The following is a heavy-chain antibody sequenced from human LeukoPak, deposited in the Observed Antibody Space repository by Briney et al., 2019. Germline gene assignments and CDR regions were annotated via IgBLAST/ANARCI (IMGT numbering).Heavy chain of an antibody. V-gene: IGHV3-66*01. J-gene: IGHJ4*02. CDR1: GITVRSNY. Sequence: GGSLRLSCAASGITVRSNYMSWVRQAPGKGLEWVSVVFSGGGTYYADSVKGRFTTSRDNSENALYLQMNSLRAEDTAVYYCTRDRDGHSADYWGQGILVTVSS. CDR2: VFSGGGT. CDR3: TRDRDGHSADY. D-gene: IGHD5-24*01.